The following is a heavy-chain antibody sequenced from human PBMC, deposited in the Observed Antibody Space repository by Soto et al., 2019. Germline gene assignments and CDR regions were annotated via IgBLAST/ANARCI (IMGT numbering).Heavy chain of an antibody. Sequence: SVKVSCKASGGTFSSYAISWVRQAPGQGLEWMGGIIPIFGTANYAQKFQGRVTITADESTSTAYMELSSLRSEDTAVYYCARALRXPPFRIYSSGWYMRFDPWGQGTLVTVSS. CDR1: GGTFSSYA. CDR3: ARALRXPPFRIYSSGWYMRFDP. J-gene: IGHJ5*02. CDR2: IIPIFGTA. V-gene: IGHV1-69*13. D-gene: IGHD6-19*01.